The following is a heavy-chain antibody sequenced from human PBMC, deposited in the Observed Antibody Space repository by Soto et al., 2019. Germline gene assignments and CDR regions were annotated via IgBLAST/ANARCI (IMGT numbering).Heavy chain of an antibody. CDR1: GYSISSGNY. Sequence: ETLSLTCAVSGYSISSGNYWAWIRQPPGRGLEWIGSLYHIGSAHYNTSLKSRVTISVDTSKNHFSLELSSVTAADTAIYYCRSSTSCYDESCVDVWGQGTMVTVS. CDR3: RSSTSCYDESCVDV. J-gene: IGHJ6*02. V-gene: IGHV4-38-2*01. CDR2: LYHIGSA. D-gene: IGHD2-2*01.